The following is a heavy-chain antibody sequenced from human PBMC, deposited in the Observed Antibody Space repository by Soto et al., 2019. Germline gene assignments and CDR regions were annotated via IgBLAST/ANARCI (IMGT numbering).Heavy chain of an antibody. D-gene: IGHD4-17*01. J-gene: IGHJ4*02. V-gene: IGHV3-30*03. CDR2: ISYDGSSK. Sequence: QVQLVESGGGVVQPGRSLRLSCAASGFTFSSYGMHWVRQAPGKGLEWVAVISYDGSSKYYADSVKGRFTISRDNSKNTLYLQMNSLRAEDTAVYYCAMPMTTDSYWGQGTLVTVSS. CDR3: AMPMTTDSY. CDR1: GFTFSSYG.